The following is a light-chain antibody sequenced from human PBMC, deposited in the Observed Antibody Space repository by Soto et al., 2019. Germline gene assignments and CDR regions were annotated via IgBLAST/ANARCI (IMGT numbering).Light chain of an antibody. J-gene: IGLJ2*01. CDR1: SSDVGGSNY. CDR3: SSYTSSSTLGV. Sequence: QSALTQPASVSGSPGQSITISCTGTSSDVGGSNYVSWYQQHPGKAPKLMIYDVSNRPSGVSTRFSGSKSGNTASLTISGLQAEDEADYYCSSYTSSSTLGVFGGGTKLTVL. CDR2: DVS. V-gene: IGLV2-14*01.